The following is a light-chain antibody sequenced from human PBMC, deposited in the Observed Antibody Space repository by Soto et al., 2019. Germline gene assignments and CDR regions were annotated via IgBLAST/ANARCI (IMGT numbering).Light chain of an antibody. CDR1: SSDVGGYNY. CDR3: SSYAGGNNFHVV. V-gene: IGLV2-8*01. Sequence: QSVLTQPPSASGSPGQSVTISCTGTSSDVGGYNYVSWYQQHPGKAPKLMIYEVSKWPSGVPDRFSGSKSGNTASLTVSGLQAEDEADYYCSSYAGGNNFHVVFGGGTKVTVL. CDR2: EVS. J-gene: IGLJ2*01.